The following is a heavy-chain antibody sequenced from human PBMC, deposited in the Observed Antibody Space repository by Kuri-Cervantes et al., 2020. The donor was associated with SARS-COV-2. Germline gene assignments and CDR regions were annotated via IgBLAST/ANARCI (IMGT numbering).Heavy chain of an antibody. V-gene: IGHV1-18*01. CDR2: ISAYNGNT. Sequence: ASVKVSCKASGYTFTSYGISWVRQAPGQGLEWMGWISAYNGNTNYAQKLQGRVTMTTDTSTSTAYMELRSLKSDDTAVYYRARDGIFFGHYYYGMDVWGQGTTVTVSS. CDR1: GYTFTSYG. CDR3: ARDGIFFGHYYYGMDV. J-gene: IGHJ6*02. D-gene: IGHD3-3*01.